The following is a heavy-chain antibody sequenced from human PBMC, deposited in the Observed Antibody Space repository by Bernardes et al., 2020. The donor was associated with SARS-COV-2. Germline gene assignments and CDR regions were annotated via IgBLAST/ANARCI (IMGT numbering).Heavy chain of an antibody. CDR3: ARESIAAAGRDFDY. J-gene: IGHJ4*02. CDR2: IWYDGSNK. V-gene: IGHV3-33*08. CDR1: GFIFRSYG. Sequence: GRSLRLSCAASGFIFRSYGIHWVRQAPGKGLEWVAVIWYDGSNKYYGDSVKGRFTISRDNSKNTLYLQMNSLRAEDTAVYYCARESIAAAGRDFDYWGQGTMVTVSS. D-gene: IGHD6-13*01.